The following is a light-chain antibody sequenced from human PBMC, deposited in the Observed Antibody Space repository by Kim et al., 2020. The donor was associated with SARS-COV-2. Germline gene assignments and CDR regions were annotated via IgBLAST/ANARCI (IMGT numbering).Light chain of an antibody. Sequence: SASVGDSVTITCRASQSISNWLAWYQQKPGKAPNLLVYKASTLESGVPSRFSGSGSGTEFTLTLRSLQPDDFATYYCQQYKSYPITFGQGTKLEI. V-gene: IGKV1-5*03. CDR3: QQYKSYPIT. J-gene: IGKJ2*01. CDR1: QSISNW. CDR2: KAS.